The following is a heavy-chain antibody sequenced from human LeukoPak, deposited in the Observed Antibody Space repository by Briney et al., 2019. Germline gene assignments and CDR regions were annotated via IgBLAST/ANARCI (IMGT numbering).Heavy chain of an antibody. D-gene: IGHD2-21*02. V-gene: IGHV3-30*18. Sequence: GGSLRLSCAASGFTFSSYGMHWVRQAPGKGLEWVAVISYDGSNKYYADSVKGRFTISRDNSKNTLYLQMNSLRAEDTAVYYCAKRGLGDREAFDIWGQGTMVTVSS. J-gene: IGHJ3*02. CDR1: GFTFSSYG. CDR2: ISYDGSNK. CDR3: AKRGLGDREAFDI.